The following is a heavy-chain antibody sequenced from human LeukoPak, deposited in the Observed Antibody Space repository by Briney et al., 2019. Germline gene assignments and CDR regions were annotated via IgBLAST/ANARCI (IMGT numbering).Heavy chain of an antibody. J-gene: IGHJ5*02. CDR2: INPNSGGT. CDR1: GYSFTDYY. V-gene: IGHV1-2*02. D-gene: IGHD2-21*01. Sequence: GASVKVSCKTSGYSFTDYYMHWVRQAPGQGLEWMGWINPNSGGTSSAQKFQGRVTMTRDTSITTVYMEVRWLTSDDTAVCYCARADRLHGGPYLIGPWGQGTLVTVSS. CDR3: ARADRLHGGPYLIGP.